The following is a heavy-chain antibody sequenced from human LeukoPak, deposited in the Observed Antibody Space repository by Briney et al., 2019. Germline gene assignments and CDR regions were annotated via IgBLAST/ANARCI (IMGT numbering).Heavy chain of an antibody. J-gene: IGHJ4*02. D-gene: IGHD1-26*01. Sequence: PGRSLRLSCAASGFTFSSYALHWVRQAPGKGLEWVAVIAYDASNEYYADSVKGRFTISRDNSKNTLYLQMNSLRTEDTAMYYCVGEVGPRQMNYWGQGTLVTVSS. V-gene: IGHV3-30-3*01. CDR3: VGEVGPRQMNY. CDR2: IAYDASNE. CDR1: GFTFSSYA.